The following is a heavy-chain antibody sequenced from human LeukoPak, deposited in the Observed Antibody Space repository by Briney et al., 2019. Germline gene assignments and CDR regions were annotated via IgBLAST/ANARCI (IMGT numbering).Heavy chain of an antibody. Sequence: GGSLRLSCAASGFTFSSYRMTWVRQAPGKGLEWLSNIKPYGSTIYYVGSVKGRFTISRDNAKNSLYLQMNSLRDEDTAVYYCAKWDLYGGFFDIYGWGKVAPASASTASASAPPFQ. D-gene: IGHD4/OR15-4a*01. CDR2: IKPYGSTI. CDR1: GFTFSSYR. V-gene: IGHV3-7*01. CDR3: AKWDLYGGFFDIYGWGKVAPASASTASASAPPFQ. J-gene: IGHJ1*01.